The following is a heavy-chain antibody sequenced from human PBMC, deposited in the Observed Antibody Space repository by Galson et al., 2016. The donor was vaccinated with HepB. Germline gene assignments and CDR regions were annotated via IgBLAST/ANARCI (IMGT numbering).Heavy chain of an antibody. J-gene: IGHJ4*02. Sequence: TLSLTCTVSGDSINGGGYFWSWIRQHPGKGLEWIGRVYRSGRTEYNPSLKSRVSISVDTSFNRFSVRLTSVTAADTAVYYCARTYGDPTLLYFDTWGQGLQVTVSS. D-gene: IGHD4-17*01. CDR2: VYRSGRT. V-gene: IGHV4-31*03. CDR1: GDSINGGGYF. CDR3: ARTYGDPTLLYFDT.